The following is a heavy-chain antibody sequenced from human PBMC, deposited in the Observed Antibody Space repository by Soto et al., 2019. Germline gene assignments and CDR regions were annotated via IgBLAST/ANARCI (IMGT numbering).Heavy chain of an antibody. CDR2: ISGSGGST. CDR1: GFTFSSYA. Sequence: EVQLLESGGGLVQPGGSLRLSCAASGFTFSSYAMSWVRQAPGKGLEWVSAISGSGGSTYYADSVKGRFTISRDNSKNTLYLQMNSLRAEDTAVYYCAKIPHSSSWYFEAFEIWGQGTMVTVSS. J-gene: IGHJ3*02. CDR3: AKIPHSSSWYFEAFEI. V-gene: IGHV3-23*01. D-gene: IGHD6-13*01.